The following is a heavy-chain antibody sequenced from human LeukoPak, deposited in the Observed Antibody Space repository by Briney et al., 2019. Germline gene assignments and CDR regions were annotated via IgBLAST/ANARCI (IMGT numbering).Heavy chain of an antibody. V-gene: IGHV4-59*01. D-gene: IGHD2/OR15-2a*01. CDR1: GGSIGSYY. CDR2: IYYSGST. J-gene: IGHJ6*03. Sequence: SETLSLTCTVSGGSIGSYYWSWIRQPPGKGLEWIGYIYYSGSTNYNPSLKSRVTISVDTSKNQFSLKLSSVTAADTAVYYCARIRGISLDYMDVWGKGTTVTVSS. CDR3: ARIRGISLDYMDV.